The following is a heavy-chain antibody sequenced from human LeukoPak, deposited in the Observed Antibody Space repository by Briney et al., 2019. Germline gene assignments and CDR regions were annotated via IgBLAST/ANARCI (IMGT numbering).Heavy chain of an antibody. J-gene: IGHJ4*02. V-gene: IGHV4-39*07. D-gene: IGHD1/OR15-1a*01. CDR1: GGSVGSGSYY. Sequence: SETLSLICTVSGGSVGSGSYYWSWIRQSPGQGLEWIGNVYSSGSAYYNPSLNSRATMSLDTSKNQFSLELSSVTAADTAVYYCARKPIINNAWYYFDCWGQGILVAVSS. CDR2: VYSSGSA. CDR3: ARKPIINNAWYYFDC.